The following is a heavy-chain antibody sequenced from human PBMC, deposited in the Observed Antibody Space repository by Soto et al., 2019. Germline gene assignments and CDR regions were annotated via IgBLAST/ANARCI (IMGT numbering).Heavy chain of an antibody. CDR1: GFSVSSNS. Sequence: GGSLRLSCAASGFSVSSNSMSWVRQAPGKGLEWVGIISYDGSNKYYADSVKGRFTISRDNSKNTLYLQMNSLRAEDTAVYYCAKDGDSYYDFWSGYSPFDYWGQGTLVTVSS. CDR2: ISYDGSNK. CDR3: AKDGDSYYDFWSGYSPFDY. D-gene: IGHD3-3*01. J-gene: IGHJ4*02. V-gene: IGHV3-30*18.